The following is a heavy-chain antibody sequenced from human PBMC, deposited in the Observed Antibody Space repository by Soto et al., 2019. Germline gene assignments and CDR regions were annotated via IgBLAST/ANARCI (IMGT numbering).Heavy chain of an antibody. CDR1: GYTFTTYG. CDR2: INTHNGNT. J-gene: IGHJ6*02. V-gene: IGHV1-18*01. D-gene: IGHD3-10*01. Sequence: QVHLEQSAPEVKKPGASVKVSCKASGYTFTTYGISWVRQAPGEGLEWLGWINTHNGNTNYAQNLQGRVFMTADTSTNTAYMELRSLRSDDTAIYYCTREGSAPYYYYAMDAWGQGTTVTVSS. CDR3: TREGSAPYYYYAMDA.